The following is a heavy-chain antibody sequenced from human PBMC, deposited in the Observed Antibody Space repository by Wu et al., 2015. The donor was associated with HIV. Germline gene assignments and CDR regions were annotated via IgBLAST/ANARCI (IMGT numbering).Heavy chain of an antibody. CDR1: GYTFTGYY. D-gene: IGHD2-15*01. J-gene: IGHJ5*02. CDR3: AREGYCSGGSCYSGWVPTP. CDR2: INPNSGGT. V-gene: IGHV1-2*02. Sequence: QVQLVQSGAEVKKPGASVKVSCKASGYTFTGYYMHWVRQAPGQGLEWMGWINPNSGGTNYAQKFQGRVTMTRDTSISTAYMELSRLRSDDTAVYYCAREGYCSGGSCYSGWVPTPWGQGTLVHRLL.